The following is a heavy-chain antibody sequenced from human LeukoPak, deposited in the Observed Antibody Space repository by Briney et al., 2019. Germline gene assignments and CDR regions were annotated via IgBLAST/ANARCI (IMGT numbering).Heavy chain of an antibody. Sequence: GGSLRLSCAASGFTVSSNYMNWVRQAPGKGLEWVSVIFSGGSTYYADSVRGRFTISRDNPRNTVYLQMNSLRAEDTAVYYCEGGFDYWGQGTLATVSS. CDR2: IFSGGST. CDR3: EGGFDY. D-gene: IGHD3-16*01. J-gene: IGHJ4*02. CDR1: GFTVSSNY. V-gene: IGHV3-53*01.